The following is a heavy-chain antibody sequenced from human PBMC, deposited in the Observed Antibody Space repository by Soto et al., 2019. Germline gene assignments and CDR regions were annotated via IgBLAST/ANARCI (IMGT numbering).Heavy chain of an antibody. V-gene: IGHV1-18*04. CDR3: ARDRLHKYYYDSSGYYGY. J-gene: IGHJ4*02. D-gene: IGHD3-22*01. CDR2: IRAYNGNT. Sequence: ASLKVSCKASGYTFTSYGISWVLNAPGQWLEGMGWIRAYNGNTSYAQKLQGRVTMTTDTSTRTAYMELRSLRSDDTAVYYCARDRLHKYYYDSSGYYGYWGQGTLVTVSS. CDR1: GYTFTSYG.